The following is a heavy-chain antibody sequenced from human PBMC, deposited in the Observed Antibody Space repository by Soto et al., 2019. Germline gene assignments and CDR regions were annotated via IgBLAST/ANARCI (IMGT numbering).Heavy chain of an antibody. V-gene: IGHV4-39*01. CDR2: IYYSGST. CDR3: ARREMATIDY. D-gene: IGHD5-12*01. CDR1: GGSISSSSYY. J-gene: IGHJ4*02. Sequence: SETLSLTCTVSGGSISSSSYYWGWIRQPPGKGLEWIGSIYYSGSTYYNPSLKSRVTISVDTSKNQFSLKLSSGTAADTAVYYCARREMATIDYWGQGTLVTVSS.